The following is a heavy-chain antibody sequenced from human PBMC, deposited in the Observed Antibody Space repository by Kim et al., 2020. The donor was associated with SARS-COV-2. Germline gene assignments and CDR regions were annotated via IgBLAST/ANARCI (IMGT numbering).Heavy chain of an antibody. CDR1: GYTFTSYY. V-gene: IGHV1-46*01. D-gene: IGHD5-18*01. Sequence: ASVKVSCKASGYTFTSYYMHWVRQAPGQGLEWMGIINPSGGSTSYAQKFQGRVTMTRDTSTSTVYMELSSLRSEDTAVYYCARGGGYSYGRSWALDYWGQGTLVTVSS. CDR2: INPSGGST. J-gene: IGHJ4*02. CDR3: ARGGGYSYGRSWALDY.